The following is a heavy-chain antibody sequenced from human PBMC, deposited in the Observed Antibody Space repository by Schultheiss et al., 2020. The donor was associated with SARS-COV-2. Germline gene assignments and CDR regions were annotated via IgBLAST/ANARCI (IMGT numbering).Heavy chain of an antibody. J-gene: IGHJ4*02. D-gene: IGHD3-22*01. CDR3: ARDVDTVVVRILDY. V-gene: IGHV3-23*01. CDR2: ISGSGGST. Sequence: GGSLRLSCAASGFTFSSYGMHWVRQAPGKGLEWVSGISGSGGSTYYADSVKGRFTISRDNSKNTLYLQMNSLRAEDTAVYYCARDVDTVVVRILDYWGQGTLVTVSS. CDR1: GFTFSSYG.